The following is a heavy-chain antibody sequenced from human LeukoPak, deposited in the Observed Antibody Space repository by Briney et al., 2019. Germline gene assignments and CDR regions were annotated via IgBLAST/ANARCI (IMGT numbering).Heavy chain of an antibody. Sequence: SETLSLTCTVSGGSISSSSYYWGWIRQPPGKGLEWIGSIYYSGSTNYNPSLKSRVTISVDTSKNQFSLKLSSVTAADTAVYYCARGGPYYYDSSGYPWGQGTLVTVSS. D-gene: IGHD3-22*01. CDR1: GGSISSSSYY. CDR3: ARGGPYYYDSSGYP. J-gene: IGHJ5*02. CDR2: IYYSGST. V-gene: IGHV4-39*07.